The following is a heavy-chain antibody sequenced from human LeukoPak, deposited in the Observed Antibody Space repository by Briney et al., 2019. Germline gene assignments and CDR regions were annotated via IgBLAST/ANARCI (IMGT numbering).Heavy chain of an antibody. Sequence: PGRSLRLSCAASGFTFSSHGMHWVRQAPGKGLEWVAVISYDGSDKYYADSVKGRFTTSRDNSKNTLYLQMNSLRAEDTAVYYCAKRRTVDTAMVTHYYGMDVWGQGTTVTVSS. CDR3: AKRRTVDTAMVTHYYGMDV. V-gene: IGHV3-30*18. CDR1: GFTFSSHG. D-gene: IGHD5-18*01. J-gene: IGHJ6*02. CDR2: ISYDGSDK.